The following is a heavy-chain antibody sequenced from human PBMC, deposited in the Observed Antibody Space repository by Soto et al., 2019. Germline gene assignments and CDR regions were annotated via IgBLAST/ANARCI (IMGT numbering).Heavy chain of an antibody. Sequence: GGSLRLSCAASGFTFSSYAMHWVRQAPGKGLEWVAVISYDGSNKYYADSVKGRFTISRDNSKNTLYLQMNSLRAEDTAVYYCAREVGSSWYTPYYYYYGMDVWGQGTTVTVSS. CDR1: GFTFSSYA. D-gene: IGHD6-13*01. CDR2: ISYDGSNK. J-gene: IGHJ6*02. CDR3: AREVGSSWYTPYYYYYGMDV. V-gene: IGHV3-30-3*01.